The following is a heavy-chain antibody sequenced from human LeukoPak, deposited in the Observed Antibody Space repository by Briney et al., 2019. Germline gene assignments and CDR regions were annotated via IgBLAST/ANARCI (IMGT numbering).Heavy chain of an antibody. CDR3: AGAELGYCTVTGCPLES. CDR1: GGSLSSYY. D-gene: IGHD2-8*02. Sequence: SETLSLTCTVSGGSLSSYYWSWIRQPPGKGLEWIGYIYYDGYPNYSPSLRSRITISVEKSKSQFSLNLRSVTAADTALYFCAGAELGYCTVTGCPLESWGQGTLVTVSS. V-gene: IGHV4-59*01. CDR2: IYYDGYP. J-gene: IGHJ4*02.